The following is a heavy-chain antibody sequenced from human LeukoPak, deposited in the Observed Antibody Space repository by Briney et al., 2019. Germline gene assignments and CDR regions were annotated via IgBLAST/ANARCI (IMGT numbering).Heavy chain of an antibody. CDR1: GFTFSSYA. V-gene: IGHV3-23*01. J-gene: IGHJ5*02. Sequence: PGGSLRLSCAASGFTFSSYAMSWVRQAPGKGLEWVSAISGSGGSTYYADSVKGRFTISRDNSKNTLYLQMNSLRAEDTAVYYCAKDVSRPDDYGDSYNWFDPWGQGTLVTVSS. D-gene: IGHD4-17*01. CDR2: ISGSGGST. CDR3: AKDVSRPDDYGDSYNWFDP.